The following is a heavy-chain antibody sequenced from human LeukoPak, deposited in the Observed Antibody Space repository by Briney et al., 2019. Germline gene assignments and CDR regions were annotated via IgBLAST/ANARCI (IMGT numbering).Heavy chain of an antibody. J-gene: IGHJ6*03. CDR2: INQSGST. V-gene: IGHV4-34*01. CDR3: ARDYYYYYYMDV. CDR1: GGSFSGYY. Sequence: EPSETLSLTCAVYGGSFSGYYWSWIRQPPGKGLEWIGEINQSGSTNYNPSLKSRLTISVDTSKNQFSLKLTSVTAADTAVYYCARDYYYYYYMDVWGKGTTVTISS.